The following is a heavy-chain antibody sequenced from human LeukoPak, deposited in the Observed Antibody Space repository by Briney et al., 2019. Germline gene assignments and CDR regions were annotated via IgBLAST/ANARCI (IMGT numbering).Heavy chain of an antibody. J-gene: IGHJ1*01. CDR1: GGSISSYY. CDR3: ARLKYYYDSSGYRAEYFQH. V-gene: IGHV4-59*01. D-gene: IGHD3-22*01. Sequence: SETLSHTCTVSGGSISSYYWSWIRQPPGKGLEWIGYIYYSGSTNYNPSLKSRVTISVDTSKNQFSLKLSSVTAADTAVYYCARLKYYYDSSGYRAEYFQHWGQGTLVTVSS. CDR2: IYYSGST.